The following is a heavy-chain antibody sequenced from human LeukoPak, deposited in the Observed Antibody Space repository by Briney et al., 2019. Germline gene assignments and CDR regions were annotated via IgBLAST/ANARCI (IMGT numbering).Heavy chain of an antibody. CDR3: AKCPSSTWPNLYDY. J-gene: IGHJ4*02. D-gene: IGHD2-2*01. V-gene: IGHV3-30*02. Sequence: VGSLRLSCAASGFTFLSYGMHWVRQAPGRGLEWVAFIGYDGNDKYYADSVKGRFTISRDNSENTLSLQMNSLRAEDTAVYYCAKCPSSTWPNLYDYWGQGTLVTVSA. CDR1: GFTFLSYG. CDR2: IGYDGNDK.